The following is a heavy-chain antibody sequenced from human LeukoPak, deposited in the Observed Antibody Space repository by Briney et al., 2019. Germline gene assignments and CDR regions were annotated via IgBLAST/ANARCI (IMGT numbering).Heavy chain of an antibody. CDR1: VGSFSGYY. CDR3: ARGHRVVRGLLYWHFDL. CDR2: INHSGST. D-gene: IGHD3-10*01. Sequence: SETLSLTCAVYVGSFSGYYWSWIRQPPGKGLEWIGEINHSGSTNYNPSLKSRVTISVDTSKNQFSLKLSSVTAADTAVYYCARGHRVVRGLLYWHFDLWGRGTLVTVSS. V-gene: IGHV4-34*01. J-gene: IGHJ2*01.